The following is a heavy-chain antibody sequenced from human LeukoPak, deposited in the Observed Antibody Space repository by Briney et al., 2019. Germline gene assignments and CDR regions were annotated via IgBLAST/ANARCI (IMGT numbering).Heavy chain of an antibody. D-gene: IGHD1-26*01. V-gene: IGHV4-59*01. CDR3: ARYIVGATTGYYYYYYMDV. CDR2: IYYSGST. CDR1: GGSISSYY. J-gene: IGHJ6*03. Sequence: SETLSLTCTVSGGSISSYYWSWIRQPPGKGLEWIGYIYYSGSTNYNPSLKSRVTISVDTSKNQFSLKLSSVTAADTAEYSCARYIVGATTGYYYYYYMDVWGKGTTVTVSS.